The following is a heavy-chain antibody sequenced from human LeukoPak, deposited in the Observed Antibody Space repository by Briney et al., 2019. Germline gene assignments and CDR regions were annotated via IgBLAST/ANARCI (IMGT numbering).Heavy chain of an antibody. V-gene: IGHV3-7*01. CDR1: GFTFSSYW. CDR3: ARLQWLVYDYFDY. Sequence: PGGSLRLSCAASGFTFSSYWMSWVRQAPGKGLEWVANIKQDGSEKYYVDSVEGRFTISRDNAKNSLYLQMNSLRAEDTAVYYRARLQWLVYDYFDYWGQGTLVTVSS. CDR2: IKQDGSEK. J-gene: IGHJ4*02. D-gene: IGHD6-19*01.